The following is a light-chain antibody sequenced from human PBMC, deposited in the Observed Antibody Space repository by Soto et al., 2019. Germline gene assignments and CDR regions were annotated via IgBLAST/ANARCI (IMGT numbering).Light chain of an antibody. CDR1: SYNIGSNY. J-gene: IGLJ3*02. CDR2: RND. Sequence: QSVLTQPPSGSGTLGQRVTISCSGSSYNIGSNYVYWYQQLPGTAPKVLIYRNDQRPSGVPDRFSGSKSGTSASLAISGLRSEDEVDYYCAAWDGSLSGWVFGGGTQLTVL. CDR3: AAWDGSLSGWV. V-gene: IGLV1-47*01.